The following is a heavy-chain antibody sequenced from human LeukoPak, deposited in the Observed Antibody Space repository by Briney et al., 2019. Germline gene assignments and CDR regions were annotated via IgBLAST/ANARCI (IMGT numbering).Heavy chain of an antibody. D-gene: IGHD3-22*01. CDR1: GFTVSSYY. CDR2: IYRDGRT. Sequence: PGGSLRLSCAASGFTVSSYYMSWVRQALGKGLEWVSIIYRDGRTFYVDSVKGRFTVSRDNFKNTLFLQMNNLRAEDTALYYCARERTTDGYILAYWGQGTLVTVSS. CDR3: ARERTTDGYILAY. J-gene: IGHJ4*02. V-gene: IGHV3-53*01.